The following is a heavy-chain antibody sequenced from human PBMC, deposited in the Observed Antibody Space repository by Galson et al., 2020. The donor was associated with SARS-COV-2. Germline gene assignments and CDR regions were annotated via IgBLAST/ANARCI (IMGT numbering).Heavy chain of an antibody. V-gene: IGHV3-30*18. CDR3: AKVSDYDFWSGYGGYYFDY. D-gene: IGHD3-3*01. Sequence: GGSLRLSCAASGFTFSSYGMHWVRQAPGKGLEWVAVISYDGSNKYYADSVKGRFTISRDNSKNTLYLQMNSLRAEDTAVYYCAKVSDYDFWSGYGGYYFDYWGQGTLVTVSS. J-gene: IGHJ4*02. CDR2: ISYDGSNK. CDR1: GFTFSSYG.